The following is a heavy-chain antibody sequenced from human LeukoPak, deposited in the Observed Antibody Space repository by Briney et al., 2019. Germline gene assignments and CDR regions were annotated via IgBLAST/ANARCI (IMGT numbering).Heavy chain of an antibody. Sequence: GGSLRLSCAASGFTFSSYWMNWVRQAPGKGPEWVANIKPDGSENYYVDSVKGRFTISRDNAKNSLFLQMNSLRAEDTAVYYCARGEAFGRTPDGGFDIWGQGTMVTVSS. CDR2: IKPDGSEN. V-gene: IGHV3-7*01. J-gene: IGHJ3*02. CDR1: GFTFSSYW. CDR3: ARGEAFGRTPDGGFDI. D-gene: IGHD3-3*01.